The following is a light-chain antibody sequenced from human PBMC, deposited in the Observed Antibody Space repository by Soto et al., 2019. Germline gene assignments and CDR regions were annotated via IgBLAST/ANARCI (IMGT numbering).Light chain of an antibody. CDR3: QQYGSSGT. J-gene: IGKJ1*01. CDR2: GAS. V-gene: IGKV3-20*01. CDR1: QSVSNNY. Sequence: ENVFTPSPGTLSLSPGGRATLSCRASQSVSNNYLAWYQQKPGQAPRLLIYGASNRATGIPDRFSGSGSGTDFTLTISRLEPEDFAVYYCQQYGSSGTFGQGTKVDIK.